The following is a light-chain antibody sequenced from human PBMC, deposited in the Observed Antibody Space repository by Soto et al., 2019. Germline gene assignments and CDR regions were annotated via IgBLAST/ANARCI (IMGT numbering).Light chain of an antibody. V-gene: IGLV4-69*01. CDR1: SGHSSYD. CDR3: QTWGTGIHGV. CDR2: LNSDGSH. J-gene: IGLJ3*02. Sequence: QLVLTQSPSASASLGASVKLTCTLSSGHSSYDIAWHQQQPEKGPRYLLKLNSDGSHSKGDGTPDRFSGSSSGAERYLTLSSLQSEDEADYYCQTWGTGIHGVFGGGTKLTVL.